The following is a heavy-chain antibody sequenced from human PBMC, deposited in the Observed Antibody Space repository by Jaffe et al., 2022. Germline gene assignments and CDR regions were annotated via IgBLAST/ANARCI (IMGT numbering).Heavy chain of an antibody. CDR3: ARGPYYYGSGSYDY. D-gene: IGHD3-10*01. CDR2: INHSGST. J-gene: IGHJ4*02. V-gene: IGHV4-34*01. CDR1: GGSFSGYY. Sequence: QVQLQQWGAGLLKPSETLSLTCAVYGGSFSGYYWSWIRQPPGKGLEWIGEINHSGSTNYNPSLKSRVTISVDTSKNQFSLKLSSVTAADTAVYYCARGPYYYGSGSYDYWGQGTLVTVSS.